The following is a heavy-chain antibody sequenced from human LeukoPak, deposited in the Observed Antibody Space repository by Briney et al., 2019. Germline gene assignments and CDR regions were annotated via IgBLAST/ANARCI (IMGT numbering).Heavy chain of an antibody. D-gene: IGHD5-18*01. CDR2: IRYDGSNK. CDR3: AKDSDGYSYGYLDY. Sequence: GGSLRLSCAASGFTFSSYGMHWVRQAPGKGLEWVAFIRYDGSNKYYADSVKGRFTISRDKSKNTLYLQIKSLRPAHTAVYYCAKDSDGYSYGYLDYWGQGTLVTVSS. J-gene: IGHJ4*02. V-gene: IGHV3-30*02. CDR1: GFTFSSYG.